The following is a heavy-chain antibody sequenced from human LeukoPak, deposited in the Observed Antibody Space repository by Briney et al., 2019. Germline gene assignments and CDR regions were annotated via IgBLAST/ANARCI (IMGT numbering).Heavy chain of an antibody. D-gene: IGHD2-21*02. Sequence: GGSLRLSCAASGFTFSTYDMHWVRQTTGKALEWDSAIDTAGTPYFPGSVKGRFTISRENADNSLYLQMNSLGAEDTAMYYCAREGFCGGDCPGYFDLWGRGTLVTVSS. V-gene: IGHV3-13*04. J-gene: IGHJ2*01. CDR3: AREGFCGGDCPGYFDL. CDR2: IDTAGTP. CDR1: GFTFSTYD.